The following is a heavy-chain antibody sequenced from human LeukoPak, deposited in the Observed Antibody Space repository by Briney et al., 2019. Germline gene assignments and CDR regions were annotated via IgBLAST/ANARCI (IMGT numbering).Heavy chain of an antibody. CDR3: ATRDYYDNSGYNDAFDI. V-gene: IGHV3-53*01. CDR1: GFTVSSNY. D-gene: IGHD3-22*01. J-gene: IGHJ3*02. CDR2: IYSGGST. Sequence: PGGSLRLSCAASGFTVSSNYMSWVRQAPGKGREWVSVIYSGGSTYYPDSVKGRFTISRDNSKNTLYLQMNSLRAEDTAVYYCATRDYYDNSGYNDAFDIWGQGTMVTVSS.